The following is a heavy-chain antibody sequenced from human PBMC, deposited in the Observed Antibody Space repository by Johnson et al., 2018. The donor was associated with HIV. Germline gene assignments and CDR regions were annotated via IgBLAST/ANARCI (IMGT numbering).Heavy chain of an antibody. V-gene: IGHV3-30*18. CDR3: AKAGAVAGPGIDAFDI. D-gene: IGHD6-19*01. CDR2: ISYDGSNK. J-gene: IGHJ3*02. CDR1: GFTFSSYD. Sequence: QVQLVESGGGVVQPGRSLRLSCAASGFTFSSYDMHWVRQAPGKGLVWVALISYDGSNKYYADSVKGRFTISRDNSKNTLYLQMNSLRAEDTAVYYCAKAGAVAGPGIDAFDIWGQGTMVTVSS.